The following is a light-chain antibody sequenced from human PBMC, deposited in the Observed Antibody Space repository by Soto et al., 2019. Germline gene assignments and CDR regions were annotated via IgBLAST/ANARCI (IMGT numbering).Light chain of an antibody. CDR3: AAWDDRLTGHVV. CDR1: SFNIGSNS. CDR2: SNN. J-gene: IGLJ2*01. V-gene: IGLV1-44*01. Sequence: QSVLTQPPSASGTPGQRVTISCSGSSFNIGSNSVNWYQQLPGAAPKLLIYSNNQRPSGVPDRFSGSKSGTSASLAISGLXXXXXXDYYCAAWDDRLTGHVVFGGGTKLTVL.